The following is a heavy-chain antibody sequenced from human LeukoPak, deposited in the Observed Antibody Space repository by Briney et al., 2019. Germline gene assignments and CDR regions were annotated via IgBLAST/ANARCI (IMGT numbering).Heavy chain of an antibody. CDR2: ISSSSSYI. CDR1: GFTFSSYS. J-gene: IGHJ4*02. V-gene: IGHV3-21*01. D-gene: IGHD2-2*01. CDR3: ARSSRGYCSSTSCYPNY. Sequence: GGSLRLSCAASGFTFSSYSMNWVRQAPGKGLEWVSSISSSSSYIYYADSVKGRFTISRDNAKNSLYLQMNSLRAEDTAVYYCARSSRGYCSSTSCYPNYWGQGTLVTVSS.